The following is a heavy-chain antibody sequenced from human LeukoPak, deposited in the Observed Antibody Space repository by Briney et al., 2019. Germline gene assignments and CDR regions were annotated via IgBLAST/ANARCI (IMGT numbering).Heavy chain of an antibody. D-gene: IGHD2-21*02. CDR2: ISSSSSYI. CDR3: AILLAYCGGDCYSDY. J-gene: IGHJ4*02. Sequence: PGGSLRLSCAASGFTFSSYSMNWVRQAPGKGLEWVSSISSSSSYIYYADSVKGRFTISRDNAKNPLYLQMNSLRAEDTAVYYCAILLAYCGGDCYSDYWGQGTLVTVSS. CDR1: GFTFSSYS. V-gene: IGHV3-21*01.